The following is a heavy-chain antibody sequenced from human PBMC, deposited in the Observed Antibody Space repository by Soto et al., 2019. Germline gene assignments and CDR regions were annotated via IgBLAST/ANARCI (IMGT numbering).Heavy chain of an antibody. V-gene: IGHV3-64D*06. J-gene: IGHJ4*02. CDR3: ARSLGY. CDR2: IFYNGGVS. Sequence: GSLRLSCSASGFMFSTFGMFWVRQGPGKGLEYVSAIFYNGGVSYYADPVKGRFTVSRDNSKNMLYLQMSSLKIEDTAVYYCARSLGYWGQGTLVTVSS. CDR1: GFMFSTFG.